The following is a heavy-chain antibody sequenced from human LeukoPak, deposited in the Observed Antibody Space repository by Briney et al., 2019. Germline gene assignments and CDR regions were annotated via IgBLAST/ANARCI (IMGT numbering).Heavy chain of an antibody. Sequence: SGGSLRLSCAISGFTFAKFAMSWVRQAPGKGLEWVSTISGSGIVTYYADSVKGRFTISRDNAKNSLYLQMNSLRAEDTAVYYCARYEAVPGKDYYYGVDVWGQGTTATVSS. J-gene: IGHJ6*02. D-gene: IGHD1-1*01. CDR2: ISGSGIVT. CDR3: ARYEAVPGKDYYYGVDV. V-gene: IGHV3-21*01. CDR1: GFTFAKFA.